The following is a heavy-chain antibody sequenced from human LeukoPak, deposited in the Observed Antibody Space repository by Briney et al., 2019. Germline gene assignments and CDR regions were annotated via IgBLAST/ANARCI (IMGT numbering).Heavy chain of an antibody. CDR3: ARDSQDIVVVPAAMLNNYYYGMDV. CDR1: GFTFSSYA. J-gene: IGHJ6*02. CDR2: ISYDGSNK. V-gene: IGHV3-30-3*01. D-gene: IGHD2-2*01. Sequence: LGGSLRLSCAASGFTFSSYAMHWVRQAPGKGLEWVAVISYDGSNKYYADSVKGRFTISRDNSKNTLYLQMNSLRAEDTAVYYCARDSQDIVVVPAAMLNNYYYGMDVWGQGTTVTVSS.